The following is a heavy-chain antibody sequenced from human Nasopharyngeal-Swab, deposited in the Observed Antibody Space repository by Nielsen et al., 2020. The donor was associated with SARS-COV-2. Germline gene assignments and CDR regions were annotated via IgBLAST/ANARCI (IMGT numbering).Heavy chain of an antibody. D-gene: IGHD6-19*01. Sequence: WIRQPTGKGLEWMGYIYYSGSTNYNPSLKSRVTISVDTSKNQFSLKLSSVTAADTAVYYCARDQRSGWFDAFDIWGQGTMVTVSS. J-gene: IGHJ3*02. V-gene: IGHV4-59*01. CDR3: ARDQRSGWFDAFDI. CDR2: IYYSGST.